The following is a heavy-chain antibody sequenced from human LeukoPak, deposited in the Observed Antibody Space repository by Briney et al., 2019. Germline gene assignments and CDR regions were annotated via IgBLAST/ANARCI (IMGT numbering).Heavy chain of an antibody. CDR1: GYSFSSNW. V-gene: IGHV5-51*01. Sequence: GESLKISCKGSGYSFSSNWIGWVRQMPGKGLEWMGIIYPDDSNTRYSPSFQGQVTISADKSISTAYLQWSSLKASDTAMYYCARRVPAARYFDLWGRGTLVTVSS. J-gene: IGHJ2*01. CDR2: IYPDDSNT. D-gene: IGHD2-2*01. CDR3: ARRVPAARYFDL.